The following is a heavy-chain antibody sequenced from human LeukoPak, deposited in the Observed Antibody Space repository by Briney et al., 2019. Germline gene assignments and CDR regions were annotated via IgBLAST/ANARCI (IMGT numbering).Heavy chain of an antibody. Sequence: PGGSLRLSCAASGFTFSSYGMHWVRQAPGKGLEWVAFIRYDGTNQKYADSVKGRFTIYRDNSKDTLYLQMYSLTAEDTAVYYCSRDEHIVAMTTIPLYYFDYWGQGTLVTVSS. V-gene: IGHV3-30*02. CDR2: IRYDGTNQ. CDR3: SRDEHIVAMTTIPLYYFDY. CDR1: GFTFSSYG. D-gene: IGHD2-21*02. J-gene: IGHJ4*02.